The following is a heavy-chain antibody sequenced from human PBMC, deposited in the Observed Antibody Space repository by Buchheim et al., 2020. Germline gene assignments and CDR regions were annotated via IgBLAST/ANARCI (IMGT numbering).Heavy chain of an antibody. V-gene: IGHV4-31*03. CDR3: ARGIAAARLDP. CDR2: IYNSGST. J-gene: IGHJ5*02. D-gene: IGHD6-13*01. CDR1: GGSISSGGFY. Sequence: QVQLQESGPGLVKPSQTLSLTCTVSGGSISSGGFYWSWIRQHPGKGLEWIGYIYNSGSTYYYNPSLKSRVTISVDTSKNQFSLKLSSVTAADTAVYYCARGIAAARLDPWGQGTL.